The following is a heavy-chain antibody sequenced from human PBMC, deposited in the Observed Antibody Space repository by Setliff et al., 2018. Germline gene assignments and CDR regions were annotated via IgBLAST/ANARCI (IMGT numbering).Heavy chain of an antibody. CDR2: IFSNDEK. CDR1: GFSLSNSKMG. CDR3: ARTRADPYYYDSRGYYYDAFDI. V-gene: IGHV2-26*01. D-gene: IGHD3-22*01. J-gene: IGHJ3*02. Sequence: SGPTLVNPTETLTLTCTVSGFSLSNSKMGVSWIRQPPGKALEWLAHIFSNDEKSYSTSLKSRLTISKDTSKSQVVLTMTNMDPADTGTYYCARTRADPYYYDSRGYYYDAFDIWGQGTLVTVSS.